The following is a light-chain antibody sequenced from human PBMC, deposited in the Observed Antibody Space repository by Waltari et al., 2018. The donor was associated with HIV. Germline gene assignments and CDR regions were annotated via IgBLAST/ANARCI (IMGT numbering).Light chain of an antibody. CDR1: SSDVGGYNY. Sequence: QSALTQPASVSGSPGQSITISCTGTSSDVGGYNYVSWYQQHPGKAPKLMSYEVTNRPSGVSNRCSGSKSGNTASLTISGLQAEDEADYYCNSYTISSTLGVFGGGTKLTVL. CDR2: EVT. V-gene: IGLV2-14*01. J-gene: IGLJ3*02. CDR3: NSYTISSTLGV.